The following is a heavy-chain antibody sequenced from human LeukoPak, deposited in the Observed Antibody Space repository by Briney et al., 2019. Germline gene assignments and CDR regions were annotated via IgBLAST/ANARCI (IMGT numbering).Heavy chain of an antibody. CDR2: IYSSGST. CDR1: GGSFSGYY. V-gene: IGHV4-59*01. D-gene: IGHD2-21*02. Sequence: PSETLSLTCAVYGGSFSGYYWSWIRQPPGKGLEWIGYIYSSGSTNYNPSLKSRITISVDTSKNQFSLKLSSVTAADTAVYYCARFAYCGGHCWYYFDYWGQGSLVTVSS. CDR3: ARFAYCGGHCWYYFDY. J-gene: IGHJ4*02.